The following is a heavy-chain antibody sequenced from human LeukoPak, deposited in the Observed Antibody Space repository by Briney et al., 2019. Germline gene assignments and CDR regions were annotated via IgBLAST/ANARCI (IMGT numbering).Heavy chain of an antibody. V-gene: IGHV4-39*01. CDR3: ARHLFATVTAPFDY. J-gene: IGHJ4*02. CDR2: IYYSGST. D-gene: IGHD4-17*01. CDR1: GGSISRSSYY. Sequence: PSETLSLTCTVSGGSISRSSYYWGWIRQPPGKGLEWIGSIYYSGSTYYIPSLESRVTISVDTSKNQFSLKLSSVTAADTAVYYCARHLFATVTAPFDYWGQGTLVTVSS.